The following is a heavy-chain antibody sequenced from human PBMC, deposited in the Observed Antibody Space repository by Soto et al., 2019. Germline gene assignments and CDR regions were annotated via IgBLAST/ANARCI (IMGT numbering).Heavy chain of an antibody. Sequence: GGSLRLSCEASGFSFSSYTMNWVRQAPGKGLEWVSSITAGSSYIYYADSVKGRFTISRDNAKNSLYLQMNSLRADDTAVYYCARYRVEGYYAISGYYLWGQGTLVTVSS. CDR3: ARYRVEGYYAISGYYL. CDR2: ITAGSSYI. J-gene: IGHJ4*02. V-gene: IGHV3-21*01. D-gene: IGHD3-22*01. CDR1: GFSFSSYT.